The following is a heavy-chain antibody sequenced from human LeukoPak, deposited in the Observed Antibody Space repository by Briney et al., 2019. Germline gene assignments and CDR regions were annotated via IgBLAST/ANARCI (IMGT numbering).Heavy chain of an antibody. V-gene: IGHV3-21*01. D-gene: IGHD4-17*01. CDR1: GFTFSSYE. Sequence: GGSLRLSCAASGFTFSSYEMNWVRQAPGKGLEWVSSISSSSSYIYYADSVKGRFTISRDNAQKSLSLQMKSLRAEDTAVYYCARGSGDLDNWGQGTLVTVSS. CDR2: ISSSSSYI. CDR3: ARGSGDLDN. J-gene: IGHJ4*02.